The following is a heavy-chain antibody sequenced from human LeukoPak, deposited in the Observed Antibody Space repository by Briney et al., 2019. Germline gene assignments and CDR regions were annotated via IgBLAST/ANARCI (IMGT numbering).Heavy chain of an antibody. D-gene: IGHD3-10*01. CDR2: ISGSGGGT. CDR3: AKGARYGSGSDPLGWFDP. CDR1: GFTFSSYA. Sequence: PGGSLRLSCAASGFTFSSYAMTWVRQAPGKGLEWVSTISGSGGGTYYADFVKGRFTISRDNPKNTLYVKMNGLRADDTAVYYCAKGARYGSGSDPLGWFDPWGQGTLVTVSS. V-gene: IGHV3-23*01. J-gene: IGHJ5*02.